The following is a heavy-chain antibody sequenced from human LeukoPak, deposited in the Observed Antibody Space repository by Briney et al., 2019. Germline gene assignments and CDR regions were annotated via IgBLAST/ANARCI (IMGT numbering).Heavy chain of an antibody. CDR1: GFSVSNYW. J-gene: IGHJ4*02. V-gene: IGHV3-7*01. D-gene: IGHD4-17*01. CDR3: ASGLRLGY. Sequence: GGSLRLSCAASGFSVSNYWMSWVRQAPGKGLEWVANIKQDGSEKYYVDSVKGRFTISRDNAKNSLYLQMNSLRAEDTAVYYCASGLRLGYWGQGALVTVSS. CDR2: IKQDGSEK.